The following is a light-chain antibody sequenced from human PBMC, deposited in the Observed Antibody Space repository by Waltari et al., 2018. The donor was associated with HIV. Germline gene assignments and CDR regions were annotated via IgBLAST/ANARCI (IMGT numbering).Light chain of an antibody. CDR3: ATWDDSLNGRV. V-gene: IGLV1-44*01. J-gene: IGLJ3*02. CDR2: KSE. CDR1: RSNIGDNT. Sequence: QSVLTQPPSASGTPGQRVTISCSGGRSNIGDNTVNWYQHLPGTAPKLLIYKSEQRPAGVPDRFSGSKSDTSASLAIGGLQSEDEADYYCATWDDSLNGRVFGGGTKLTVL.